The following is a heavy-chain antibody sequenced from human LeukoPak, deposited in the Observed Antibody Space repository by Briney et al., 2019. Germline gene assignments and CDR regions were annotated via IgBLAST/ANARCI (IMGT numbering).Heavy chain of an antibody. Sequence: SETLSLTCTVSGGSISSYYWSWFRQPPGKGLEWIAYISDIGSINYNPSLKSRVTISLDTSKNQFSLTLSSVTAADTAVYYCAGHHPRNTVDFWGQGTLVTVSS. J-gene: IGHJ4*02. CDR3: AGHHPRNTVDF. CDR1: GGSISSYY. V-gene: IGHV4-59*08. D-gene: IGHD2/OR15-2a*01. CDR2: ISDIGSI.